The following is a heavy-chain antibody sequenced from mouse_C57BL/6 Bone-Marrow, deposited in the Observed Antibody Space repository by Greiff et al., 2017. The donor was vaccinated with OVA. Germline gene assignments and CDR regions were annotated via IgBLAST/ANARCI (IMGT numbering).Heavy chain of an antibody. CDR3: ARGGYFY. Sequence: VKLQQPGAELVMPGASVKLSCKASGYTFTSYWMHWVKQRPGQGLEWIGEIDPSDSYTNYNQKFKGKSTLTVDKSSSTAYMQLSSLTSEDSAVYYCARGGYFYWGQGTTLTVSS. CDR2: IDPSDSYT. D-gene: IGHD2-3*01. V-gene: IGHV1-69*01. CDR1: GYTFTSYW. J-gene: IGHJ2*01.